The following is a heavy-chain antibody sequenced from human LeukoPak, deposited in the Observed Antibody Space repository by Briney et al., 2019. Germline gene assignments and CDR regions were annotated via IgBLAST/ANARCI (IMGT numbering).Heavy chain of an antibody. J-gene: IGHJ4*02. CDR2: ISGSGSST. CDR1: GFTFSSYG. Sequence: GGSLRLSCAASGFTFSSYGMSWVRQAPGKGLEWVSAISGSGSSTYYADSVKGRFTISRDNSKNTLYLQMNSLRAEDTAVYYCAHLLAVAVDFWGQGTLATVSS. V-gene: IGHV3-23*01. CDR3: AHLLAVAVDF. D-gene: IGHD6-19*01.